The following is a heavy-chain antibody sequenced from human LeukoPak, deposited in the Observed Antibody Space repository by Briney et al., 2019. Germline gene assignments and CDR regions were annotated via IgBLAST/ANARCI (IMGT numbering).Heavy chain of an antibody. CDR2: IWYDGSNK. D-gene: IGHD1-1*01. J-gene: IGHJ6*02. V-gene: IGHV3-33*01. CDR3: ARGERDPYYYYGMDV. Sequence: PGGSLRLSCAASGFTFGSYGMHWVRQAPGKGLEWVAVIWYDGSNKYYADSVKGRFTIPRDNSKNTLYLQMNSLRAEDTAVYYCARGERDPYYYYGMDVWGQGTTVTVSS. CDR1: GFTFGSYG.